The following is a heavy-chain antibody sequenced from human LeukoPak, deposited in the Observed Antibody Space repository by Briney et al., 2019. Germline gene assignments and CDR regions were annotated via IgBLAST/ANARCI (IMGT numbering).Heavy chain of an antibody. D-gene: IGHD6-6*01. V-gene: IGHV3-21*03. CDR2: ISSSSSYI. J-gene: IGHJ5*02. Sequence: GGSLRLSCAASGFSFSSYCMNWVRQAPGKGLEWVSSISSSSSYIYYADSVKGRFTISRDNAKNSLYLQMNSLRAEDTAVYYCASGVPVDPWGQGTLVTVSS. CDR1: GFSFSSYC. CDR3: ASGVPVDP.